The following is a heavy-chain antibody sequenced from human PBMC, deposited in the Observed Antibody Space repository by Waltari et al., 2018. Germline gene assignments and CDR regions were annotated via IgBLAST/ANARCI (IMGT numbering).Heavy chain of an antibody. CDR2: MNPNSGNT. V-gene: IGHV1-8*02. CDR3: ARGGGSSSAFDI. J-gene: IGHJ3*02. Sequence: QVQLVQSGAEVKKPGASVKVSCKASGSTLTSSYIKRVRQATGQGLEWMGWMNPNSGNTGYAQKFQGRVTITRNTSISTAYMELSSRRSEDTAVYYCARGGGSSSAFDIWGQGTMVTVSS. CDR1: GSTLTSSY. D-gene: IGHD1-26*01.